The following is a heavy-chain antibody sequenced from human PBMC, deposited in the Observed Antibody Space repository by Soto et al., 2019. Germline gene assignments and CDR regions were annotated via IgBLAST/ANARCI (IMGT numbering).Heavy chain of an antibody. Sequence: QVQLVQSGAEVKKPGSSVKVSCKVSGGTFSNYAIDWVRLAPGHGLEWMGGIVPIFGTTYYTQKFQGSATIIADDFTTTAYLEMGSLRSEDTAIYYCARVEAVAGLYNYPGLDVWGQGTAVTVSS. CDR1: GGTFSNYA. J-gene: IGHJ6*02. D-gene: IGHD6-19*01. CDR2: IVPIFGTT. V-gene: IGHV1-69*12. CDR3: ARVEAVAGLYNYPGLDV.